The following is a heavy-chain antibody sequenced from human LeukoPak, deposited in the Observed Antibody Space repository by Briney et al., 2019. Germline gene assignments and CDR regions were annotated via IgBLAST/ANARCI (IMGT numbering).Heavy chain of an antibody. V-gene: IGHV3-23*01. CDR2: ISGSGGST. D-gene: IGHD5-18*01. CDR1: GFTFSSYA. J-gene: IGHJ3*02. Sequence: GGSLRLSCAASGFTFSSYAMSWVRQAPGKGLEWVSAISGSGGSTYYADSVKGRFTISRDNSKNTLYLQMNSLRAEDTAVYYCARGQRAYSYGEDAFDIWGQGTMVTVSS. CDR3: ARGQRAYSYGEDAFDI.